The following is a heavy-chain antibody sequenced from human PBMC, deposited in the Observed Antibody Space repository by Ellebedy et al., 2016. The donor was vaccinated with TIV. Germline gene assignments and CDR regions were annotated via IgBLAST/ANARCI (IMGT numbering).Heavy chain of an antibody. CDR1: GFTFSSCV. D-gene: IGHD6-19*01. V-gene: IGHV3-23*01. J-gene: IGHJ4*02. CDR2: ISGSGDRT. Sequence: PGESLKISCAASGFTFSSCVMSWVRQAPGKGLEWVSSISGSGDRTYFADSVKGRFTISRDNSKNTLSLQLDSLRAEDTAVYYCATTSGYGTGWYGRNDYWGQGALITVSS. CDR3: ATTSGYGTGWYGRNDY.